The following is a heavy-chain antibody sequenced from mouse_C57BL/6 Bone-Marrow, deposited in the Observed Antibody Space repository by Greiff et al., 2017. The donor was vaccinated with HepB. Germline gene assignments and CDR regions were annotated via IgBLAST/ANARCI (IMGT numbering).Heavy chain of an antibody. V-gene: IGHV5-17*01. J-gene: IGHJ2*01. CDR1: GFTFSDYG. CDR3: ARAYYYGSSYGRFDY. D-gene: IGHD1-1*01. CDR2: ISSGSSTI. Sequence: EVHLVESGGGLVKPGGSLKLSCAASGFTFSDYGMHWVRQAPEKGLEWVAYISSGSSTIYYADTVKGRFTISRDNAKNTLFLQMTSLRSEDTAMYYCARAYYYGSSYGRFDYWGQGTTLTVSS.